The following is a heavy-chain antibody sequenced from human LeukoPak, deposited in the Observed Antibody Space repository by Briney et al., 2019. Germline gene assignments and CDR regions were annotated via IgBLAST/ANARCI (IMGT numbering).Heavy chain of an antibody. J-gene: IGHJ4*02. CDR2: ITSTSNTI. D-gene: IGHD4/OR15-4a*01. Sequence: GGSLRLSCAASGITFRNFAMSWVRQAPGKGLEWVSYITSTSNTIVYADSVKGRFTISRDNDKNSLYLQMNSLRDEDTAVYYCARDQDYAFDNWGQGTLVTVYS. CDR1: GITFRNFA. V-gene: IGHV3-48*02. CDR3: ARDQDYAFDN.